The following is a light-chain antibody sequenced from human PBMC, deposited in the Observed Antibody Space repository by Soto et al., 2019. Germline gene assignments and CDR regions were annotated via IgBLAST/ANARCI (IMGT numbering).Light chain of an antibody. CDR1: QSLGGS. CDR2: DGS. Sequence: EIVLTQSPATLSLSPGERATLSCRASQSLGGSLAWYQQRPGQAPRLLIYDGSTRASGIPARFSGSGSGTDFTLTLSGLDPEDFAVYYCQHRTSWPISFGGGTRVDI. J-gene: IGKJ4*01. CDR3: QHRTSWPIS. V-gene: IGKV3-11*01.